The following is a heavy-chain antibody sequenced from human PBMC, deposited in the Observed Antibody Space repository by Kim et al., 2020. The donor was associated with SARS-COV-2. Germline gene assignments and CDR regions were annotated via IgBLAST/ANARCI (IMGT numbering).Heavy chain of an antibody. V-gene: IGHV3-43*02. J-gene: IGHJ6*02. CDR3: AVIFAAGYSLREGYYYGMDV. Sequence: GGSLRLSCAASGFTFDDYAMHWVRQAPGKGLEWVSLISGDGGSTYYADSVKGRFTISRDNSKNSLYLQMNSLRTEDTALYYCAVIFAAGYSLREGYYYGMDVWGQGTTVTVSS. CDR2: ISGDGGST. D-gene: IGHD5-18*01. CDR1: GFTFDDYA.